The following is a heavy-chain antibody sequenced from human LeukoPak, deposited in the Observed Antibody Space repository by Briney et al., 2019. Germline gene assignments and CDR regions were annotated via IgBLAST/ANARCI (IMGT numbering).Heavy chain of an antibody. CDR1: GFTFSSYA. D-gene: IGHD6-13*01. V-gene: IGHV3-7*01. J-gene: IGHJ4*02. CDR3: ARDHFDDSSHDY. CDR2: IKQDGSEK. Sequence: GGSLRLSCAASGFTFSSYAMSWVRQAPGKGLEWVANIKQDGSEKYYVDSVKGRFTISRDNAKNSLYLQMNSLRAEDTAVYYCARDHFDDSSHDYWGQGTLVTVSS.